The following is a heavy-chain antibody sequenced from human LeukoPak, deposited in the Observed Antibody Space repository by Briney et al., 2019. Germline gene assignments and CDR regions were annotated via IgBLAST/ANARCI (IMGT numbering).Heavy chain of an antibody. J-gene: IGHJ4*02. CDR2: IYYSGST. D-gene: IGHD6-19*01. Sequence: SETLSLTCTVSGGSISSYYWGWIRQPPGKGLEWIGYIYYSGSTNYNPSLKSRVTISVDTSKNQFSLKLSSVTAADTAVYYCARVLGPYYSGWYFDYWGQGTLVTVSS. CDR1: GGSISSYY. V-gene: IGHV4-59*01. CDR3: ARVLGPYYSGWYFDY.